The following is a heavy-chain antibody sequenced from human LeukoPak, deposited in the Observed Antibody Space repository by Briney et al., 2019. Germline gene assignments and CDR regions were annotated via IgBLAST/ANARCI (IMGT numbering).Heavy chain of an antibody. Sequence: PPGGSLRLSCAASGFTFSIYWMHWVRQAPGKGLVWVSRISSEGSSTTYADSVKGRFTISRDNAKDTLYLQMNSLRAEDTAVYYCARGENTYIDYWGQGTLVTVSS. V-gene: IGHV3-74*01. CDR3: ARGENTYIDY. D-gene: IGHD3-16*01. J-gene: IGHJ4*02. CDR1: GFTFSIYW. CDR2: ISSEGSST.